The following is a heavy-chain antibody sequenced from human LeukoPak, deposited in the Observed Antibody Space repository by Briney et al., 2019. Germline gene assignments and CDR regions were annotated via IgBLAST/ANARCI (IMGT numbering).Heavy chain of an antibody. Sequence: KPSETLSLTCTVSGDSISSYYWSWIRQPPGKGLEWIGYIYYSGSTNYNPSLKSRVTISVDTSKNQFSLKLSSVTAADTAVYYCARDSEQWTNWFDPWGQGTLVTVSS. D-gene: IGHD6-19*01. J-gene: IGHJ5*02. V-gene: IGHV4-59*01. CDR2: IYYSGST. CDR3: ARDSEQWTNWFDP. CDR1: GDSISSYY.